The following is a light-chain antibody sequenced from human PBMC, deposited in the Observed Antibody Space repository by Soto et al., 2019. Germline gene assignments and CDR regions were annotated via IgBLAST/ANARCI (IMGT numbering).Light chain of an antibody. J-gene: IGKJ1*01. Sequence: EIVMTQSPATLSVSPGERATLSCRASQSVSNNLAWYQQKPGKAPRLLIYGASTRATGIPARCSGSGSGTEFSLSISSLQSEDLAVYYCQQYNNWPPWTFGQGTKVEIK. CDR2: GAS. V-gene: IGKV3-15*01. CDR3: QQYNNWPPWT. CDR1: QSVSNN.